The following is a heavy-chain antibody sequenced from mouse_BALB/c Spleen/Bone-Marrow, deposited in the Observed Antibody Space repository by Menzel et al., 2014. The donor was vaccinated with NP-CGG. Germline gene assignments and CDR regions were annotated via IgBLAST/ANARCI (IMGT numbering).Heavy chain of an antibody. V-gene: IGHV1-69*01. Sequence: VKLQESGAELVMPGASVKMSCKASGYTLTDYWMHWVKQRPGQGLEWIGAIDTSDSYTSYNQKFKGKATLTVDESSSTAYMQLSSLTSEDSVVYYCARTGYDYYFDYWGQGTTLTVSS. J-gene: IGHJ2*01. CDR3: ARTGYDYYFDY. CDR2: IDTSDSYT. D-gene: IGHD2-4*01. CDR1: GYTLTDYW.